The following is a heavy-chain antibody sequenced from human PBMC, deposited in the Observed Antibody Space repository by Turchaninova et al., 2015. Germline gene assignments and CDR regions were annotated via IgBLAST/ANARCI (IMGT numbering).Heavy chain of an antibody. D-gene: IGHD6-13*01. CDR3: ARVNSGAAAGTLDY. CDR2: NNHRGST. J-gene: IGHJ4*02. Sequence: LQQWGAGLLKPSETLSLTCAVYGGSFSGYYWSWIRQPPGKVLGWIGENNHRGSTNYHPSHKSRVTISVDTSKNQFSLKLGSVTAADTAVYYCARVNSGAAAGTLDYWGQGTLVTVSS. CDR1: GGSFSGYY. V-gene: IGHV4-34*01.